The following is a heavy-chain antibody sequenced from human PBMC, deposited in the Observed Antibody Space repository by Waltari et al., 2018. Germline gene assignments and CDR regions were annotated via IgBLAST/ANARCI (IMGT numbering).Heavy chain of an antibody. J-gene: IGHJ4*02. CDR1: GFTVSSNY. CDR2: IYSGGST. CDR3: ARGKSIYPYYFDY. Sequence: EVQLVESGGGLIQPGGSLRLSCAASGFTVSSNYMSWVRQAPGKGLEWVSVIYSGGSTYYADSVKGRFTISRDNSKNTLYLQMNSLRAEDTAVYYCARGKSIYPYYFDYWGQGTLVTVSS. D-gene: IGHD3-10*01. V-gene: IGHV3-53*01.